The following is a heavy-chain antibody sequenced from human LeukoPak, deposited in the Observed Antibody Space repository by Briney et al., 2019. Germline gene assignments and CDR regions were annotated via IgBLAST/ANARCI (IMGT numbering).Heavy chain of an antibody. Sequence: GGSLRLSCAASGFTFSSHGMHWVRQAPGKGLDWVAVIWYDGSKTLYADSVKGRFTISRDDSKNTLYLQMNSLRAEYTAVYYCAREASGYYRDFWGQGTLVTVSS. V-gene: IGHV3-33*01. J-gene: IGHJ4*02. D-gene: IGHD3-3*01. CDR2: IWYDGSKT. CDR3: AREASGYYRDF. CDR1: GFTFSSHG.